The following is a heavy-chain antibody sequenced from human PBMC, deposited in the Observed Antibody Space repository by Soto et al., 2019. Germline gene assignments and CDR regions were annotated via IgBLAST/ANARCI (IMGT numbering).Heavy chain of an antibody. D-gene: IGHD4-17*01. Sequence: ASVKVSCKASGYTFTSYDINWVRQATGQGLEWMGWMNPNSGNTGYAQKFQGRVTMTRNTSISTAYMELSSLRSEDTAVYYCARGEDLYGDYVGAFDIWGQGPMVTVSS. J-gene: IGHJ3*02. CDR2: MNPNSGNT. CDR3: ARGEDLYGDYVGAFDI. CDR1: GYTFTSYD. V-gene: IGHV1-8*01.